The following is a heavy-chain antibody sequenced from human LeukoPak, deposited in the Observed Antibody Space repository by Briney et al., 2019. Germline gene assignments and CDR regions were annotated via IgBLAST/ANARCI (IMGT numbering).Heavy chain of an antibody. J-gene: IGHJ4*02. CDR2: ISSSGDMI. CDR3: TRDTFGGDDF. V-gene: IGHV3-48*03. CDR1: GLTFSIYE. D-gene: IGHD3-16*01. Sequence: HPGGSLRLSCAASGLTFSIYEMNWVRQAPGKGLEWVSYISSSGDMIYYADSVKGRFTISRDSAKKSVYLQMKSLRDEDTAVYYCTRDTFGGDDFWGQGTRVTVSS.